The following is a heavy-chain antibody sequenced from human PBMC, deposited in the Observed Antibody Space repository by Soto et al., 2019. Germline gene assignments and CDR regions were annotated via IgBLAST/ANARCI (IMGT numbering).Heavy chain of an antibody. Sequence: GGSLRLSCAASGFTFSNAWMNWVRQAPGKGLEWVGRIKSKTDGGTTDYAAHVKGRFTISRDDSKNTLYLQMNSLKTEDTAVYYCTTSHHLRNYYYYYGMDVWGQGTTVTVSS. CDR3: TTSHHLRNYYYYYGMDV. J-gene: IGHJ6*02. CDR1: GFTFSNAW. CDR2: IKSKTDGGTT. D-gene: IGHD4-17*01. V-gene: IGHV3-15*07.